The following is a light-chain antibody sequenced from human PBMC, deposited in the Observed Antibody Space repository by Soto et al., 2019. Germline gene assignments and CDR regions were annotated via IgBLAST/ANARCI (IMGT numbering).Light chain of an antibody. CDR3: QQRSNWPPLT. Sequence: EIVLTQSPATLSLSPGERATLSCRASQSVSSYLAWYQQKPGQAPRLLIYDASNRATGIPARFSGSGSGTDLTLTISSLEPEAFAVYYCQQRSNWPPLTFGPGTKVDIK. V-gene: IGKV3-11*01. J-gene: IGKJ3*01. CDR1: QSVSSY. CDR2: DAS.